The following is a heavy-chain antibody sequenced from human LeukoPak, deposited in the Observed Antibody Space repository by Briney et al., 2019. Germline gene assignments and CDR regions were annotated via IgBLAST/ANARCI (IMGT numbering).Heavy chain of an antibody. CDR1: GYTFTSYY. CDR2: INAYGGRT. CDR3: ARSLGTVNWFDP. J-gene: IGHJ5*02. V-gene: IGHV1-46*01. D-gene: IGHD4-17*01. Sequence: ASVKVSCKASGYTFTSYYMHWVLQATGPMLECTGIINAYGGRTSHAHKFQGRVTMTRDTSTSTVYMELSSLRSEDTAVYYCARSLGTVNWFDPWGQGTLVTVSS.